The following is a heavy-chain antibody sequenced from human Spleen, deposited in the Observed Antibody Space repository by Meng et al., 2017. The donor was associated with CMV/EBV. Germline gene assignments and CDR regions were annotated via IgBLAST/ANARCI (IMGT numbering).Heavy chain of an antibody. Sequence: GESLKISCAASGFTFSSYSMNWVRQAPGKGLEWVSSISSSSSYIYYADSVKGRFTISRDNAKNSLYLQMNSLRAEDTAVYYCARDNGATYYYGSDAFDIWGQGTMVTVSS. V-gene: IGHV3-21*01. D-gene: IGHD3-10*01. J-gene: IGHJ3*02. CDR1: GFTFSSYS. CDR3: ARDNGATYYYGSDAFDI. CDR2: ISSSSSYI.